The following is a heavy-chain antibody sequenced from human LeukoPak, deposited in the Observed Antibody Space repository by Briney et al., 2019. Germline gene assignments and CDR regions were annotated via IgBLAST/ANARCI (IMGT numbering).Heavy chain of an antibody. CDR2: IKSETDGGTT. Sequence: GESGGGLVQPGGSLRLSCAASGFTFSSYSMNWVRQAPGKGLEWVGRIKSETDGGTTAYGSPVKGRFTISRDDSKKTLFLQINTLKTEDTAIYYCTISGSHIDYWGQGTLVTVSS. CDR1: GFTFSSYS. D-gene: IGHD1-26*01. CDR3: TISGSHIDY. V-gene: IGHV3-15*01. J-gene: IGHJ4*02.